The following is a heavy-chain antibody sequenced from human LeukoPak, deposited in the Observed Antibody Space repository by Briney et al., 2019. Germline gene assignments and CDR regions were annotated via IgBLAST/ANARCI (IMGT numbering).Heavy chain of an antibody. CDR2: IIPILGIA. CDR1: GGTFSSYA. V-gene: IGHV1-69*04. J-gene: IGHJ4*02. Sequence: GASVKGSCKASGGTFSSYAISWVRQAPGQGLEWMGRIIPILGIANYAQKFQGRVTITADKSTSTAYMELSSLRSEDTAVYYCALASGSYAWRYFDYWGQGTLVTVSS. CDR3: ALASGSYAWRYFDY. D-gene: IGHD1-26*01.